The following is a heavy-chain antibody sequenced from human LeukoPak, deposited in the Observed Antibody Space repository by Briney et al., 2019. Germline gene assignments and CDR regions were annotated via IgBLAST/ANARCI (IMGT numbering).Heavy chain of an antibody. V-gene: IGHV3-15*01. D-gene: IGHD2-2*01. CDR2: IKSKTDGGTT. J-gene: IGHJ4*02. CDR3: TTGDLARLCSSTSCYLL. CDR1: GFTFSNAW. Sequence: GGSLRLSCAASGFTFSNAWMSWVRQAPGKGLEWVGRIKSKTDGGTTDYAAPVKGRFTISRDDSKNTLYLQMNSLKTEDTAVYYCTTGDLARLCSSTSCYLLWGQGTLVTVSS.